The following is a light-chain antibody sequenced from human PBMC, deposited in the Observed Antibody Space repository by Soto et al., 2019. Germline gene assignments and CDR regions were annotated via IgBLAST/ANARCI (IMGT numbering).Light chain of an antibody. CDR2: DAV. CDR3: QRYGSSQFT. Sequence: EIVLTQSPAYLSLTPGERVTLSCRASQSITSYLAWYQKKPGQTPRLLIYDAVNRATGVPDRFSGGGSGTDFTLTISSLEAEDSAVYYCQRYGSSQFTFGPGTKVDIK. J-gene: IGKJ3*01. CDR1: QSITSY. V-gene: IGKV3-11*01.